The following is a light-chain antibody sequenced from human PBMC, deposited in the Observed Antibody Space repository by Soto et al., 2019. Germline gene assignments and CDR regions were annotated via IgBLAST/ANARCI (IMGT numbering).Light chain of an antibody. Sequence: GDRVTMSCRASQGIGNALAWYQQKPGKAPRLLIYAATSLQSGVPSRFSGGGSGADFTLTVSSLQPEDFATYYCQQSYSIPHTFGQGTKVDI. CDR3: QQSYSIPHT. CDR1: QGIGNA. V-gene: IGKV1-39*01. J-gene: IGKJ1*01. CDR2: AAT.